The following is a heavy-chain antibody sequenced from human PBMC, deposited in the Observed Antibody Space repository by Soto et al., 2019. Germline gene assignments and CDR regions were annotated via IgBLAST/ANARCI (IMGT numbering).Heavy chain of an antibody. J-gene: IGHJ3*01. D-gene: IGHD3-16*01. CDR1: GFSFSADGVG. V-gene: IGHV2-5*02. Sequence: HITLKESGPTLVKPTQTLTLTCIFSGFSFSADGVGVGWIRQPPGKTLEGLALIYWDDDTRYRPSLKSRVTITRDASKAQVVLTMTNLVPLNTATYYCAHEFGGTSWRNDAFDVWGQGTVVTVSS. CDR2: IYWDDDT. CDR3: AHEFGGTSWRNDAFDV.